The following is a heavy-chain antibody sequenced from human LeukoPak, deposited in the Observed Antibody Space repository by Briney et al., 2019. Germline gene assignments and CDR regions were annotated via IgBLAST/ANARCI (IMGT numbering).Heavy chain of an antibody. Sequence: SVKVSCKAYGGTFSTYAISWVRQDPGQGLEWMGGIIPIFGTPNYAQKFQGRVTINADESTSTAYMELSSLRSEDTAVYYCARRYRGYDPNGKLRLDYHYHGMDVWGQGTTVIVSS. J-gene: IGHJ6*02. CDR1: GGTFSTYA. D-gene: IGHD5-12*01. CDR3: ARRYRGYDPNGKLRLDYHYHGMDV. V-gene: IGHV1-69*13. CDR2: IIPIFGTP.